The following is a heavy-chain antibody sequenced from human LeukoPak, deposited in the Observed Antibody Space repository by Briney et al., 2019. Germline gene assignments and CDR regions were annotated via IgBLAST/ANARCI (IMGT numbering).Heavy chain of an antibody. D-gene: IGHD3-9*01. V-gene: IGHV1-69*05. J-gene: IGHJ5*02. Sequence: ASVKVSCKASGGTFSSYAISWVRQAPGQGLEWMGGIIPIFGTANYAQKFQGRVTITTDESTSTAYMELSSLRSEDTAVYYCAREGKSSLDYDILTGYLKRYWFDPWGQGTLVTVSS. CDR2: IIPIFGTA. CDR1: GGTFSSYA. CDR3: AREGKSSLDYDILTGYLKRYWFDP.